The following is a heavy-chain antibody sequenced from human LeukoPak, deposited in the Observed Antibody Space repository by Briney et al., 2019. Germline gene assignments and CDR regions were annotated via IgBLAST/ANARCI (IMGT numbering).Heavy chain of an antibody. CDR1: GFTFSRAW. V-gene: IGHV3-7*01. Sequence: GGSLRLSCAASGFTFSRAWMDWVRQTPGKGLEWVANIKQDGTETYYVDSARGRFTISRDNANNSLYLQMDSLRVEDTGTDYCAESFEYWGQGTLVTVPS. CDR3: AESFEY. CDR2: IKQDGTET. J-gene: IGHJ4*02.